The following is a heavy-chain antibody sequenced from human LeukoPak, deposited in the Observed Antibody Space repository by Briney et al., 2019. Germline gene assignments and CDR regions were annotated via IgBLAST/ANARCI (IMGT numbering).Heavy chain of an antibody. CDR1: GYTFTSYG. CDR3: ARVSLYDYVWGSYRYGNWFDP. CDR2: ISAYNGNT. V-gene: IGHV1-18*01. J-gene: IGHJ5*02. D-gene: IGHD3-16*02. Sequence: ASVKVSCKASGYTFTSYGISWVRQAPGQGLEWMGWISAYNGNTNYAQKPQGRVTMTTDTSTSTAYMELRSLRSDDTAVYYCARVSLYDYVWGSYRYGNWFDPWGQGTLVTVSS.